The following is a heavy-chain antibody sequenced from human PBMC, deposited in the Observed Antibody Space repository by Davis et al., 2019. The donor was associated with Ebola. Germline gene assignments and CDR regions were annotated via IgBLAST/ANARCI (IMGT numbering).Heavy chain of an antibody. CDR3: ARDPSIRLRVYYYYGMDV. D-gene: IGHD3-3*01. CDR1: GFTFSTYG. Sequence: GESLKISCAASGFTFSTYGIHWVRQAPGKGLAWVAFISYEGSSTYYADSVKGRFTISRDNAKNSLYLQMNSLRAEDTAVYYCARDPSIRLRVYYYYGMDVWGQGTTVTVSS. V-gene: IGHV3-30*03. CDR2: ISYEGSST. J-gene: IGHJ6*02.